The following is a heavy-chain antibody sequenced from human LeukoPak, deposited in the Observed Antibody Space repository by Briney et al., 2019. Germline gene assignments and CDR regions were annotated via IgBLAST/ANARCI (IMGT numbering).Heavy chain of an antibody. V-gene: IGHV3-23*01. D-gene: IGHD3-3*01. CDR1: GFTFSSYA. CDR2: ISDSGGST. J-gene: IGHJ3*02. CDR3: AKDHRITIFGVVIIDAFDI. Sequence: PGGSLRLSCTASGFTFSSYAMSWVRQAPGKGLEWVSAISDSGGSTYYADSVKGRFTISRDNSKNTLYLQMNSLRAEDTAVYYCAKDHRITIFGVVIIDAFDIWGQGTMVTVSS.